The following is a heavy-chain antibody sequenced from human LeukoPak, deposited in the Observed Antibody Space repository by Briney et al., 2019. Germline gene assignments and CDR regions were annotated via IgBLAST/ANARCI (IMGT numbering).Heavy chain of an antibody. CDR1: GGSISSSSYY. CDR2: IYYSGST. CDR3: ARHKGGSVPEDYYYMDV. J-gene: IGHJ6*03. Sequence: ETLSLTCTVSGGSISSSSYYWGWIRQPPGKGLEWIGSIYYSGSTYYNPSLKSRVTISVDTSKNQFSLKLSSVTAADTAVYYCARHKGGSVPEDYYYMDVWGKGTTVTVSS. V-gene: IGHV4-39*01. D-gene: IGHD1-14*01.